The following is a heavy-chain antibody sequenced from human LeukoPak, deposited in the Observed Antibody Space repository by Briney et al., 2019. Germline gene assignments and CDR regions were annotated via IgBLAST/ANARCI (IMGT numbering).Heavy chain of an antibody. CDR2: ISAYDGNT. CDR3: AGDGRFAAYDPDY. V-gene: IGHV1-18*01. J-gene: IGHJ4*02. Sequence: ASVKVSCKASGLTFSNYGITWVRQAPGQGLEWVGWISAYDGNTNYAQKFQGRVTMTTDTSTSTAHMELRSLRYDDTAVYYCAGDGRFAAYDPDYWAQGTVATVSA. D-gene: IGHD1-26*01. CDR1: GLTFSNYG.